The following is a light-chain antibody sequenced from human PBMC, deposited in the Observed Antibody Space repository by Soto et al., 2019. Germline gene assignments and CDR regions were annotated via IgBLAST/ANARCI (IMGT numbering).Light chain of an antibody. CDR1: QGISKY. Sequence: DIQMTQSPSSLSASVGDRVTITCRASQGISKYLAWYQQKPGKVPTLLIYAASTLQSGVPSRLSGSGSGTHFTLTISSLQPEDVATYYCQKYNSAPQTFGQGTKVDIK. CDR2: AAS. V-gene: IGKV1-27*01. J-gene: IGKJ1*01. CDR3: QKYNSAPQT.